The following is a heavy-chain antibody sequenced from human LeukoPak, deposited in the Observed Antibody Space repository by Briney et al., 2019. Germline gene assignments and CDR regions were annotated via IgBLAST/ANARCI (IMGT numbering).Heavy chain of an antibody. Sequence: PSETLSLTCTVSGGSISSYYWSWIRQPAGKGLEWIGRIYTSGSTNYNPSLKSRVTMSVDTSKNQFSLKLSSVTAADTAVYYCARGDLKYSSSSDYYYYMDVWGKGTTVTVSS. CDR1: GGSISSYY. CDR3: ARGDLKYSSSSDYYYYMDV. D-gene: IGHD6-6*01. CDR2: IYTSGST. V-gene: IGHV4-4*07. J-gene: IGHJ6*03.